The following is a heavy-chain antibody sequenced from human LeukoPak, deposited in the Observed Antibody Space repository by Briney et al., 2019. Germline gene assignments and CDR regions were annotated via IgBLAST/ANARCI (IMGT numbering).Heavy chain of an antibody. Sequence: PSETLSLTCTVSGDSISSYYWSWIRQPPGKGLEWIGSIYYSGSTYYNPSLKSRVTISVDTSKNQFSLKLSSVTAADTAVYYCARPHHYYGSGSYLDAFDIWGQGTMVTVSS. D-gene: IGHD3-10*01. V-gene: IGHV4-59*05. CDR1: GDSISSYY. CDR2: IYYSGST. CDR3: ARPHHYYGSGSYLDAFDI. J-gene: IGHJ3*02.